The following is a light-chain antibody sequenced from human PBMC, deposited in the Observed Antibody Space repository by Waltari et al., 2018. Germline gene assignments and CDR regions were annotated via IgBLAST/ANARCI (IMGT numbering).Light chain of an antibody. Sequence: QSALTQPPSASGSPGQSVTISCTGTSSDVGGFNYVSWYQQNPGKVPKLMIYEVTKRPSGVPDRFSGSKSGNTDSLTVSGLQTEDEADYYCSSYAGGSWVFGGGTKLTVL. CDR3: SSYAGGSWV. CDR2: EVT. V-gene: IGLV2-8*01. J-gene: IGLJ3*02. CDR1: SSDVGGFNY.